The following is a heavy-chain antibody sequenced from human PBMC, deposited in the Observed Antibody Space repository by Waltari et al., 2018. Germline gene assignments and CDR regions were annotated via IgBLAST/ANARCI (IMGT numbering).Heavy chain of an antibody. Sequence: QVQLQESGPGLVKPSGTLSLTCAVSGGSISSSNWWSWVRQPPGKGLEWIGEIYHSGRTNYNPSLKSRGTISVDKSKNQFSLKLSSVTAADTAVYYCAVRGILRLAYFDYWGQGTLVTVSS. CDR2: IYHSGRT. V-gene: IGHV4-4*02. J-gene: IGHJ4*02. CDR1: GGSISSSNW. CDR3: AVRGILRLAYFDY. D-gene: IGHD2-15*01.